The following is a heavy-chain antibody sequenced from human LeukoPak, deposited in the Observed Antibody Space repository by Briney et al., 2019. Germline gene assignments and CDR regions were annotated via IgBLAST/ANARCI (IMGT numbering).Heavy chain of an antibody. CDR1: GFTFSDYY. CDR3: ARHTGYSSSWYTPTNYYYYGMDV. J-gene: IGHJ6*02. CDR2: ISSSSSYT. D-gene: IGHD6-13*01. Sequence: GRSLRLSCAASGFTFSDYYMSWIRQAPGKGLEWVSYISSSSSYTNYADSVKGRFTISRDNAKNSLYLQMNSLRAEDTAVYYCARHTGYSSSWYTPTNYYYYGMDVWGQGTTVTVSS. V-gene: IGHV3-11*06.